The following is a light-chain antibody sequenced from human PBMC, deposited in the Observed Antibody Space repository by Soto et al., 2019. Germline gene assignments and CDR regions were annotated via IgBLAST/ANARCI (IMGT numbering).Light chain of an antibody. CDR3: SSYTSSITYV. CDR2: EVS. CDR1: SRDVGDYDY. Sequence: QSVLTPPASVSGSPVQSISISCTGTSRDVGDYDYVSWYQHHPGKAPKLMIYEVSNRPSGVSNRFSGSKSGNTASLTISGLQAEDEADYYCSSYTSSITYVFGTGTKVTVL. J-gene: IGLJ1*01. V-gene: IGLV2-14*01.